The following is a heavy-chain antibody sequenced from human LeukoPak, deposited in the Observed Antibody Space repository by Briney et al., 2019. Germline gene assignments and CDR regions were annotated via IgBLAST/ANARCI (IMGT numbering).Heavy chain of an antibody. CDR3: ARSGSYSYYMDV. V-gene: IGHV4-4*07. D-gene: IGHD3-10*01. Sequence: SETLSLTCIISGGSIGPYYWSWIRQPAGKGLECIGRMYASGSANYNPSLRSRVTMSVDTSKKQFSLRLSSVTAADTAVYYCARSGSYSYYMDVWGKGTTVTVSS. CDR2: MYASGSA. CDR1: GGSIGPYY. J-gene: IGHJ6*03.